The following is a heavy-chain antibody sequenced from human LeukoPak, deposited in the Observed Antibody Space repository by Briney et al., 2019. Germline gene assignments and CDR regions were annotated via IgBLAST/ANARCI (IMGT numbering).Heavy chain of an antibody. J-gene: IGHJ6*02. CDR1: GGSISRDNYY. D-gene: IGHD1-1*01. V-gene: IGHV4-39*01. CDR2: IYSGGNT. Sequence: PSETLSLTCTVSGGSISRDNYYWVWIRQPPGRGLEWIGSIYSGGNTYYNPSLKSRVTISVDTPEKQVSLKLSSVTATDTAVYYCANRRTGTRYYGMDVWGRGTTVTVSS. CDR3: ANRRTGTRYYGMDV.